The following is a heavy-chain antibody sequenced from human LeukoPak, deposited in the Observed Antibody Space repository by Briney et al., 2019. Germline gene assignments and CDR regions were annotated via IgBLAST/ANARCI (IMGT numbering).Heavy chain of an antibody. D-gene: IGHD6-13*01. J-gene: IGHJ4*02. V-gene: IGHV3-11*06. CDR3: VKPRKYTTNWSFDY. Sequence: GGSLRFSCAASGFTFSDYFMSWIRQAPGKGLEWVSYITSSSSNTNYADSVKGRFTISRDNSKNTLYLQTSSLRAEDTAVYYCVKPRKYTTNWSFDYWGQGTLVTVSS. CDR2: ITSSSSNT. CDR1: GFTFSDYF.